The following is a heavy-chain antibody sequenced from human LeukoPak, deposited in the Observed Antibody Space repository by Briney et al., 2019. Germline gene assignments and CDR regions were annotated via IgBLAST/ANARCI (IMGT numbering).Heavy chain of an antibody. CDR3: ARDRGQLADFDY. Sequence: GGSLRLPCAASGFTFNDYYMSWLRQAPGKGLEWVSYISSSGSDIYYADSVKGRFTISRDNAKNSLYLQMNSLRGEHTAVYYSARDRGQLADFDYWGQGTLVTVSS. CDR2: ISSSGSDI. J-gene: IGHJ4*02. V-gene: IGHV3-11*01. D-gene: IGHD6-13*01. CDR1: GFTFNDYY.